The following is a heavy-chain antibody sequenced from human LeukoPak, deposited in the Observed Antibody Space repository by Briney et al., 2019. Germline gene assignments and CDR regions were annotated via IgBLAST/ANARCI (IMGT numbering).Heavy chain of an antibody. D-gene: IGHD1-26*01. Sequence: PGGSLRLSCAASGFTFSSYGMHWVRQAPGKGLEWVAVISYDGSNKYYADSVKGRFTISRDNSKNTLYLQMNSLRAEDTAVYYCAKDSGGGATIWGRGNYYFDYWGQGTLVTVSS. CDR2: ISYDGSNK. J-gene: IGHJ4*02. CDR1: GFTFSSYG. CDR3: AKDSGGGATIWGRGNYYFDY. V-gene: IGHV3-30*18.